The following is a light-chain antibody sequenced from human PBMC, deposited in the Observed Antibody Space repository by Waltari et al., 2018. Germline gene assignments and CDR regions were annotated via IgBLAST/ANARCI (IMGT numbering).Light chain of an antibody. J-gene: IGLJ2*01. Sequence: QSALTQPASVSGSPGESLTISCTGTSSAIGGYNYVPWYQQHPGKAPELMIYDVNYRPSGVSNRFSGSKSGNTASLTISGLQAEDEADYYCSSYTTSNIIIFGGGTKLSVL. CDR1: SSAIGGYNY. CDR3: SSYTTSNIII. V-gene: IGLV2-14*03. CDR2: DVN.